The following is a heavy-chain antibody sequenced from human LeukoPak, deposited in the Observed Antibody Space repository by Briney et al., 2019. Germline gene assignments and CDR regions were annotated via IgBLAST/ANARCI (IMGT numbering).Heavy chain of an antibody. D-gene: IGHD2-2*01. CDR3: TRGREVVPAAAGWFDP. Sequence: SETLSLTCAVYGGSFSGYYWSWIRQPPGKGLEWIGEINHSGSTNYNPSLKSRVTISVDTSKNQFSLKLSSVTAADTAVYYCTRGREVVPAAAGWFDPWGQGTLVTVSS. CDR2: INHSGST. CDR1: GGSFSGYY. V-gene: IGHV4-34*01. J-gene: IGHJ5*02.